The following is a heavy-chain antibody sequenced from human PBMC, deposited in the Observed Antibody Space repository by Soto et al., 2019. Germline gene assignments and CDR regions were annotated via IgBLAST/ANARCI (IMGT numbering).Heavy chain of an antibody. V-gene: IGHV3-7*01. CDR3: TRVVEAAAGDYYDY. Sequence: HPGGSLRLSCAASGFTFSSYWMSWVRQAPGKGLEWVANIKHDGSKKYYVDSVKGRFTISRDNAKNSLYLQMNSLRDEDTAVYYCTRVVEAAAGDYYDYWGQGNLVTVSS. D-gene: IGHD6-13*01. CDR2: IKHDGSKK. J-gene: IGHJ4*02. CDR1: GFTFSSYW.